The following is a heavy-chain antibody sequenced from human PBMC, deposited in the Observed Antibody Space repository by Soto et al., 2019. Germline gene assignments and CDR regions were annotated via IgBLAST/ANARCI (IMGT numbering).Heavy chain of an antibody. CDR3: ASGEGTQRYYYYYGMDV. CDR2: IIPIFGTA. Sequence: QVQLVQSGAEVKKPGSSVKVSCKASGGTFSSYAISWVRQAPGQGLEWMGGIIPIFGTANYAQKFQGRVTITADESTSTAYMELSSLRSEDTAVYYCASGEGTQRYYYYYGMDVWGQGTTVTVSS. D-gene: IGHD3-10*01. V-gene: IGHV1-69*01. J-gene: IGHJ6*02. CDR1: GGTFSSYA.